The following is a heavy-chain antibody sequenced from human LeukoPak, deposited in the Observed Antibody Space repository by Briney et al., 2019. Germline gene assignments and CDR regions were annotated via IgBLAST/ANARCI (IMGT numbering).Heavy chain of an antibody. D-gene: IGHD5-24*01. CDR3: ARVLESEMATIGATDY. CDR2: ISSSSSYI. V-gene: IGHV3-21*01. CDR1: GFTFSSYS. Sequence: GGSLRLSCAASGFTFSSYSMNWVRQAPGKGLEWVSSISSSSSYIYYADSVKGRFTISRDNAKDSLYLQMNSLRAEDTAVYYCARVLESEMATIGATDYWGQGTLVTVSS. J-gene: IGHJ4*02.